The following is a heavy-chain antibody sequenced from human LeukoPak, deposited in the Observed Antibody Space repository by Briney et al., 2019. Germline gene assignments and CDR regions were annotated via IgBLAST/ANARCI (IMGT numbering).Heavy chain of an antibody. Sequence: GGSLRLSCAASGFTFSSYGMSWVRQAPGKGLEWVSAISGSGGSTYYADSVKGRFTISRDNSKNTLYLQMNSLRAEDTAVYYCARVNDYVWGSQAVDYWGQGTLVTVSS. CDR3: ARVNDYVWGSQAVDY. CDR2: ISGSGGST. V-gene: IGHV3-23*01. D-gene: IGHD3-16*01. J-gene: IGHJ4*02. CDR1: GFTFSSYG.